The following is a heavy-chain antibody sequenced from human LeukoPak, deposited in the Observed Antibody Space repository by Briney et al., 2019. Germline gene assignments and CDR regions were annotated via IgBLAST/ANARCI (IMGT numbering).Heavy chain of an antibody. D-gene: IGHD5-18*01. Sequence: GASVKVSCQASGGTFSSYAISWVRQAPGQGLEWMGGTIPIFGTANYAQKFQGRVTITADESTSTAYMELSSLRSEDTAVYYCARVRGGYSYGHDDYWGQGTLVTVSS. CDR2: TIPIFGTA. CDR3: ARVRGGYSYGHDDY. V-gene: IGHV1-69*13. J-gene: IGHJ4*02. CDR1: GGTFSSYA.